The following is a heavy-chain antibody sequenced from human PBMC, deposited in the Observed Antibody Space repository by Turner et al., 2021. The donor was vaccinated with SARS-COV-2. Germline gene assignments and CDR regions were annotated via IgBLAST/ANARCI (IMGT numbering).Heavy chain of an antibody. D-gene: IGHD3-10*01. CDR2: IYSGGST. V-gene: IGHV3-53*01. J-gene: IGHJ4*02. CDR3: AREAPLGVNSMAFDY. CDR1: GFTVSSNY. Sequence: EVQLEESGGGLIQPGGSLRLSCAASGFTVSSNYMNWVRQAPGKGLEWVSVIYSGGSTFYADSVKGRFTISRDNSKNTLYLQMNSLRAEDTAVYYCAREAPLGVNSMAFDYWGQGTLVTVSS.